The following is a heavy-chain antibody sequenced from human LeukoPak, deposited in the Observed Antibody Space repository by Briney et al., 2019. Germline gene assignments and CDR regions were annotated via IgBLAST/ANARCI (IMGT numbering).Heavy chain of an antibody. D-gene: IGHD2-2*01. CDR1: GFTVSSNY. CDR3: ARAYCSSTSCYGAFDI. V-gene: IGHV3-53*01. CDR2: IYSGGST. Sequence: GGSLRLSCAASGFTVSSNYMSWVRQAPGKGLEWVSLIYSGGSTYYADAVKGRFTISRDNAKNSLYLQMNSLRAEDTAVYYRARAYCSSTSCYGAFDIWGQGTMVTVSS. J-gene: IGHJ3*02.